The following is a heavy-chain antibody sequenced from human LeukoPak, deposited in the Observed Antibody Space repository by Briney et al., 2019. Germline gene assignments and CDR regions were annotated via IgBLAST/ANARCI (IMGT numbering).Heavy chain of an antibody. CDR3: SRSAYYDGSGNYYDY. CDR1: GFTFSSYW. Sequence: GGSLRLSCAASGFTFSSYWTHWVRQAPGKGLVWVSRISDGGSTTTYADSVKGRFTISRDNAKNTLYLQMNGLRAEDTAVYYCSRSAYYDGSGNYYDYWGQGTLVTVSS. J-gene: IGHJ4*02. CDR2: ISDGGSTT. V-gene: IGHV3-74*01. D-gene: IGHD3-22*01.